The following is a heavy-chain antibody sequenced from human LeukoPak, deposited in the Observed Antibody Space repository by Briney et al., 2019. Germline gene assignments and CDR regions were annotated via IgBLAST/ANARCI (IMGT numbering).Heavy chain of an antibody. CDR1: GGTFSSYA. CDR3: ASLKGPTDYGDYVGGMDV. J-gene: IGHJ6*02. V-gene: IGHV1-69*04. CDR2: IIPILGIA. D-gene: IGHD4-17*01. Sequence: SVKVSCKASGGTFSSYAISWVRQAPGQGLEWMGRIIPILGIANYAQKFQGRVTITADKSTSTAYMELSSLRSEDTAVYYRASLKGPTDYGDYVGGMDVWGQGTTVTVSS.